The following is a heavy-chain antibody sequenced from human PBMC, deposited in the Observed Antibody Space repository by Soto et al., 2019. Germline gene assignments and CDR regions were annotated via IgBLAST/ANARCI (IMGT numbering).Heavy chain of an antibody. CDR2: IGESGTPT. Sequence: EVQLLESGGGLVQPGGSLRLSCAASGFTFSRYAMKWVRQAPGKGLEWVSLIGESGTPTYYADSVKGRFTISRANSGNTLFLEMYSLRAEDTAVYYCARYIPGVRYYGMDVWGQGTTVTVSS. V-gene: IGHV3-23*01. D-gene: IGHD5-18*01. CDR1: GFTFSRYA. J-gene: IGHJ6*02. CDR3: ARYIPGVRYYGMDV.